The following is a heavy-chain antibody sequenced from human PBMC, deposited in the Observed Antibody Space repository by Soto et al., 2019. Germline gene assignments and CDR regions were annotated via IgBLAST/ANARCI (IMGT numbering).Heavy chain of an antibody. J-gene: IGHJ2*01. D-gene: IGHD2-8*01. V-gene: IGHV3-33*06. CDR3: AKCTRGVCYPTPTHLYWYFDL. CDR2: IWYDGSNK. CDR1: GFTFSSYG. Sequence: GGSLRLSCAASGFTFSSYGMHWVRQAPGKGLEWVAVIWYDGSNKYYADSVKGRFTISRDNSKNTLYLQMNSLRAEDTAVYYCAKCTRGVCYPTPTHLYWYFDLWGRGTLVTVSS.